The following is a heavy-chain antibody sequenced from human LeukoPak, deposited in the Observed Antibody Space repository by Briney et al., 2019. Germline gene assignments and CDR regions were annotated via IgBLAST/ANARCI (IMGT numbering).Heavy chain of an antibody. CDR2: IYHSGST. CDR3: ARDSSGWPPADY. Sequence: PSETLSLTCAVSGYSISSGYYWGWIRQPPGKGLEWIGSIYHSGSTYYNPSLKSRVTISVDTSKNQFSLKLSSVTAADTAVYYCARDSSGWPPADYWGQGTLVTVSS. D-gene: IGHD6-19*01. CDR1: GYSISSGYY. J-gene: IGHJ4*02. V-gene: IGHV4-38-2*02.